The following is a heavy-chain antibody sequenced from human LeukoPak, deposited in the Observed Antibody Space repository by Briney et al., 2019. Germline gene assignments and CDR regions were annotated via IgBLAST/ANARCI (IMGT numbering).Heavy chain of an antibody. V-gene: IGHV4-39*01. Sequence: PSETLSLTCTVSGGSFSSSTHSWGWIRQPPGKGLEWIGSMYYSGSTYHNQSFKSRVTISVDTSKNQFSLKVTSVTAADTAVYYCARQYYDSSGYYPWYFDYWGQGTLVTVSS. CDR3: ARQYYDSSGYYPWYFDY. D-gene: IGHD3-22*01. J-gene: IGHJ4*02. CDR2: MYYSGST. CDR1: GGSFSSSTHS.